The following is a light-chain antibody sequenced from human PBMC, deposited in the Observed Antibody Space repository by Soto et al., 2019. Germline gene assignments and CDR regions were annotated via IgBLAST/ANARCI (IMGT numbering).Light chain of an antibody. J-gene: IGKJ2*01. V-gene: IGKV3-20*01. CDR1: QSVSSSY. Sequence: EIVLTQSPGTLSLXPGXXXXXXXRASQSVSSSYLAWYQQKPGQAPRLLIYGASSRATGIPDRFSGSGSGTDFTLTISRLEPEDFAVYYCQQYRSSPPMYTFGQGTKLEIK. CDR3: QQYRSSPPMYT. CDR2: GAS.